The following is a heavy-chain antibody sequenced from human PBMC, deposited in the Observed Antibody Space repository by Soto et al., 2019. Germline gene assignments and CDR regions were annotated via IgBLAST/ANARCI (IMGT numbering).Heavy chain of an antibody. D-gene: IGHD3-22*01. CDR3: AREVVVFGVIIPTPMDV. J-gene: IGHJ6*02. Sequence: EVQLVESGGGLVRPGGSLRLSCAASGFTFSGYEMNWVRQAPGQGLEWVSYISGIGSTIYYADSVKGRFTISRDNATDSLDLQMNSRRAEDTAVYYCAREVVVFGVIIPTPMDVWGQGTTVTVSS. V-gene: IGHV3-48*03. CDR1: GFTFSGYE. CDR2: ISGIGSTI.